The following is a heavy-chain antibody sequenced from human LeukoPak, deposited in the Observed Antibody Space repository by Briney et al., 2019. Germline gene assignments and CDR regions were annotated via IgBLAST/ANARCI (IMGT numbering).Heavy chain of an antibody. CDR3: ATNYYSDW. CDR2: ITSSSDYI. J-gene: IGHJ4*02. CDR1: GFTFSTYS. V-gene: IGHV3-21*01. Sequence: GGSLRLSCVASGFTFSTYSMNWVRQAPGKGLEWVSSITSSSDYIYYADSVEGRFTTSRDNAKNSLYLQMNSLRAEDTAVYYCATNYYSDWWGQGTLVTVSS.